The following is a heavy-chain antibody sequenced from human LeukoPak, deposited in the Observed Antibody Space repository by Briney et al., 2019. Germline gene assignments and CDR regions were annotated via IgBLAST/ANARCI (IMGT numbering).Heavy chain of an antibody. Sequence: PSETLSLTCAVYGGSFSGYYWSWIRQPPGKGLEWIGKINHSGSTNYNPSLKSRVTISVDTSKNQFSLTLSSVTAADTAVYYCARGGDTAMVPGFDYWGQGTLVTVSS. V-gene: IGHV4-34*01. J-gene: IGHJ4*02. CDR1: GGSFSGYY. D-gene: IGHD5-18*01. CDR3: ARGGDTAMVPGFDY. CDR2: INHSGST.